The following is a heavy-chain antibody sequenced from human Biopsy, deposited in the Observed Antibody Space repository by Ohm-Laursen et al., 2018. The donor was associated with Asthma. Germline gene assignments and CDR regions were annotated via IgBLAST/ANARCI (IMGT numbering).Heavy chain of an antibody. V-gene: IGHV1-69*01. CDR2: IHSVFGTR. J-gene: IGHJ4*02. Sequence: SVKVSCKSLGGTFNTYVIGRARQAPGPGLERMGWIHSVFGTRTYPQKFQDRVKITADESASTVYMELSSLRSEDAAVYYCARKAGSCISRTCYSLDFWGQGTLVTVSS. CDR3: ARKAGSCISRTCYSLDF. CDR1: GGTFNTYV. D-gene: IGHD2-2*01.